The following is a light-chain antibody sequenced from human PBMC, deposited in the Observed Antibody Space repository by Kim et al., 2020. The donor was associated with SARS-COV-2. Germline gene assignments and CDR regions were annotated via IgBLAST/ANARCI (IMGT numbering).Light chain of an antibody. CDR1: SSNIGSNA. J-gene: IGLJ3*02. CDR2: SNN. Sequence: QSVLTQPPSASGTPGQRVTISCSGSSSNIGSNAVNWYQHLPGTAPKLLMYSNNQRPSGVPDRFSGSKSDTSASLAISGLQSEDEADYYCATWDDSLNGPVFGGGTQLTVL. V-gene: IGLV1-44*01. CDR3: ATWDDSLNGPV.